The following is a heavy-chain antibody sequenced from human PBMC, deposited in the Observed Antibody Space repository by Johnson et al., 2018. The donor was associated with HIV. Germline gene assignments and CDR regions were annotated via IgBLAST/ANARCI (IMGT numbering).Heavy chain of an antibody. J-gene: IGHJ3*02. Sequence: QLVESGGGLVQPGGSLRLSCAASGFLVSIKYIPLFRQAPGKGLEWVSVLYADGRTYYADSVKGRFTISRDNSKNTLNLQMNSLRAEDTAVYYCAREMATIRGDAFDIWGQGTMVTVSS. D-gene: IGHD5-24*01. CDR3: AREMATIRGDAFDI. CDR2: LYADGRT. CDR1: GFLVSIKY. V-gene: IGHV3-66*02.